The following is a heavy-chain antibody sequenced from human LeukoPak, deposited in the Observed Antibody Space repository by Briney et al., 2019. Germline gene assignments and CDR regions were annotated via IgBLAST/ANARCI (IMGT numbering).Heavy chain of an antibody. Sequence: GRSLRLSCAASGFTFGSYAMHWVRQAPGKGLEWVAVISYDGSNKYYADSVKGRFTISRDNSKNTLYLQMNSLRAEDTAVYYCARQYCSGGSCYSRCFDPWGQGTLVTVSS. V-gene: IGHV3-30*01. D-gene: IGHD2-15*01. CDR1: GFTFGSYA. CDR3: ARQYCSGGSCYSRCFDP. CDR2: ISYDGSNK. J-gene: IGHJ5*02.